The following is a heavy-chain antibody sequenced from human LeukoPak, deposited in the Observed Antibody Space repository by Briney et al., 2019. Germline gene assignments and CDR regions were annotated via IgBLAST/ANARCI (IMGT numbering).Heavy chain of an antibody. D-gene: IGHD3-22*01. CDR3: ARARVRSYTFDSSGSYSSGWNFDL. V-gene: IGHV4-59*01. J-gene: IGHJ2*01. CDR2: IYDTGGT. CDR1: GGSIRSYY. Sequence: SETLSLTCTVSGGSIRSYYWSWIRQPPGKGLEWIGYIYDTGGTNYNPFRKSRVTISVDSSQNQFSLELNYVTAADTAVYSCARARVRSYTFDSSGSYSSGWNFDLWGRGTLVTVSS.